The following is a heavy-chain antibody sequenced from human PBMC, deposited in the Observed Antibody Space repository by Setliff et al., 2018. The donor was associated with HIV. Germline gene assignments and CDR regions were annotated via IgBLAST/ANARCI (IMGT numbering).Heavy chain of an antibody. CDR1: GGSISSSSYY. CDR3: ARRRADYDSSGHYREDFDY. J-gene: IGHJ4*02. Sequence: SENLSLTCTVSGGSISSSSYYWGWIRQPPGKGLELIGSIYYTGTTYYHPSLESRVTLSVDTSKNQFSLRLNAVTAADTAVYYCARRRADYDSSGHYREDFDYWGQGTLVTVSS. V-gene: IGHV4-39*01. CDR2: IYYTGTT. D-gene: IGHD3-22*01.